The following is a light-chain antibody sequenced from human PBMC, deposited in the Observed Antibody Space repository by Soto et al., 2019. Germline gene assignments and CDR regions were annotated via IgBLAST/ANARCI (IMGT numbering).Light chain of an antibody. J-gene: IGLJ3*02. CDR2: NVN. V-gene: IGLV2-11*01. CDR3: CSYAGSFSWV. CDR1: SSDVGNYEY. Sequence: QSALIQPPSVSGSPGQSVTISCTGTSSDVGNYEYVSWYQQHPGTVPKPMIYNVNTQPSGVPDHFSGSKSGNTASLTISGLQAEDEADYYCCSYAGSFSWVFGGGTKVTVL.